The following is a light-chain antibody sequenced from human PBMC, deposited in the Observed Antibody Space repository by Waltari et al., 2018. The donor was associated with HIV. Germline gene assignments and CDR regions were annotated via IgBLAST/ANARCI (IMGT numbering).Light chain of an antibody. J-gene: IGKJ4*01. Sequence: DIHITQSPSSLSASIGDRVTITCRTSPHIDKYLNWYQQRPGKAPRRLIFTASTLHTGVPSRFTATGSGTTFSLAIASLQPDDVATYYCQQTFTLPLTFGGGTKVEI. CDR2: TAS. CDR1: PHIDKY. V-gene: IGKV1-39*01. CDR3: QQTFTLPLT.